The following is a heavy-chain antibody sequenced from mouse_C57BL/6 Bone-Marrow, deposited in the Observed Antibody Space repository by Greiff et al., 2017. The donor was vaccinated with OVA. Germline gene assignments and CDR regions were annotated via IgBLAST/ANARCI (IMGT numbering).Heavy chain of an antibody. CDR3: AREGFYYGNYVFAY. J-gene: IGHJ3*01. Sequence: QVQLQQPGAELVMPGASVKLSCKASGYTFTSYWMHWVKQRPGQGLEWIGEIDPSDSYTNYNQKFKGKSTLTVDKSSSTAYMQLSSLTSEYSAVYYCAREGFYYGNYVFAYWGQGTLVTVSA. CDR1: GYTFTSYW. CDR2: IDPSDSYT. D-gene: IGHD2-1*01. V-gene: IGHV1-69*01.